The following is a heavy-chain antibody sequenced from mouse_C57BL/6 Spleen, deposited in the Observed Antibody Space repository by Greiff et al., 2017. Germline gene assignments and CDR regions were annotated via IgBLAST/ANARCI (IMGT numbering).Heavy chain of an antibody. CDR3: ARSPLDYYGYYFDY. V-gene: IGHV5-6*02. J-gene: IGHJ2*01. CDR1: GFTFSSYG. CDR2: ISSGGSYT. Sequence: EVKVEESGGDLVKPGGSLKLSCAASGFTFSSYGMSWVRQTPDKRLEWVATISSGGSYTYYPDSVKGRFTISRDNSQSILYLQMNALRAEDSATYYCARSPLDYYGYYFDYWGQGTTLTVSS. D-gene: IGHD1-1*01.